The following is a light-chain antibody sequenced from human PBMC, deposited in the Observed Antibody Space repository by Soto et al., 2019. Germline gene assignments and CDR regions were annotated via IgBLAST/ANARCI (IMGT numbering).Light chain of an antibody. CDR3: QQYNSYPWT. Sequence: DIQMTQSPSTLSASVGDRVTITCRASQTIFNWLAWYQRKPGRAPILLIYDASSLQSGVPSTFSGSGSGTEFTLTISSLQPGDFATYYCQQYNSYPWTFGQGTKVEIK. V-gene: IGKV1-5*01. CDR1: QTIFNW. CDR2: DAS. J-gene: IGKJ1*01.